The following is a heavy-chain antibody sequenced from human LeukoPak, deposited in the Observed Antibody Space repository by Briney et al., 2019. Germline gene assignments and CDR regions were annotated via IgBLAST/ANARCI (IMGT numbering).Heavy chain of an antibody. V-gene: IGHV3-30*02. D-gene: IGHD6-19*01. CDR2: IRYDGSNK. CDR1: GFTFSSYG. J-gene: IGHJ4*02. CDR3: AKGPAGTVGNYFDY. Sequence: GVSLRLSCAASGFTFSSYGMHCVRRAPGKGLEWVAFIRYDGSNKYYADSVKGRFTISRDNSKNTLYLQMNSLRAEDTAVYYCAKGPAGTVGNYFDYWGQGTLVTVSS.